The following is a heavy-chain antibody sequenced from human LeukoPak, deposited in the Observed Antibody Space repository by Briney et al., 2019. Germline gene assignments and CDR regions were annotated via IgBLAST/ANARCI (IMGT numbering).Heavy chain of an antibody. CDR2: IKSRTDGGTT. V-gene: IGHV3-15*01. CDR3: TTASYCSSTSCLNWFDP. Sequence: GGSLRLSCAASGFTFSNAWMSWVRQAPGKGLEWVGRIKSRTDGGTTDYAAPVKGRFTISRDDSKNTLYLQMNSLKTEDTAVYYCTTASYCSSTSCLNWFDPWGQGTLVTVSS. D-gene: IGHD2-2*01. J-gene: IGHJ5*02. CDR1: GFTFSNAW.